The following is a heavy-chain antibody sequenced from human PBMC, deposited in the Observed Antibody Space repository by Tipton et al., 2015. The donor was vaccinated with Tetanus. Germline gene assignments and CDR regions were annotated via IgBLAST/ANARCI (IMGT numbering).Heavy chain of an antibody. J-gene: IGHJ4*02. V-gene: IGHV4-39*01. CDR3: AIGLPVNRAG. CDR2: VYYSGST. D-gene: IGHD4-17*01. CDR1: GDFVTFGSYY. Sequence: TLSLTCTVSGDFVTFGSYYWGWIRQPPGKGLEWIGRVYYSGSTYYNPSLKSRVTMSLDTSKNQFSGRLTSVTAADTAVYYCAIGLPVNRAGWGQGSLVTVSS.